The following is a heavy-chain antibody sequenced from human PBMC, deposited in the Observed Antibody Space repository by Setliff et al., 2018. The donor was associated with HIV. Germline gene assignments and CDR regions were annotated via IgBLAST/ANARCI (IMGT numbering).Heavy chain of an antibody. Sequence: PGGSLRLSCAASGFTFSSYAMTWVRQGPGKGLEWVSGISGGGGSTYYAAAVKGRFTISRDNSKNTLYLQVNSLRAEDTAVYYCARRTSVGSLAWGQGTLVTVPQ. D-gene: IGHD3-10*01. CDR2: ISGGGGST. V-gene: IGHV3-23*01. CDR1: GFTFSSYA. J-gene: IGHJ5*01. CDR3: ARRTSVGSLA.